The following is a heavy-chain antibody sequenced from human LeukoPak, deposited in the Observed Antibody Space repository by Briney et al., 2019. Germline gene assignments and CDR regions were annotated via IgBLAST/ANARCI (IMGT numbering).Heavy chain of an antibody. J-gene: IGHJ4*02. CDR3: ARRGYSDSWRHSPFDY. D-gene: IGHD6-13*01. V-gene: IGHV4-39*01. CDR1: GGSISSSSYY. CDR2: IYYSGST. Sequence: PSETLSLTCTVSGGSISSSSYYWGWIRQPPGKGLEWIGSIYYSGSTYYNPSLTSRATISVDTSKKQFSLKLSSVTAADTAVYYCARRGYSDSWRHSPFDYWGQGTLVTVSS.